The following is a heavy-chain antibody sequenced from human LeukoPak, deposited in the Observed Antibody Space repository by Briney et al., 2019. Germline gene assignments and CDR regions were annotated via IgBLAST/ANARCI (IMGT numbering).Heavy chain of an antibody. CDR2: ISAYNGNT. V-gene: IGHV1-18*01. CDR1: GYTFTSYG. CDR3: ARDRPYYYDSSGYNPFDL. J-gene: IGHJ2*01. Sequence: ASVKVSCKASGYTFTSYGISWVRQAPGQGLEWMGWISAYNGNTNYAQTLQGRVTMTTDTSTSTAYMELRSLRSDDTAVYYCARDRPYYYDSSGYNPFDLWGRGTLVTVSS. D-gene: IGHD3-22*01.